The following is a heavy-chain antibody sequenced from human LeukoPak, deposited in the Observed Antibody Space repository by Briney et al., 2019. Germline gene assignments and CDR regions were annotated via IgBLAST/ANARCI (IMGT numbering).Heavy chain of an antibody. CDR3: AKSGSSYYSYYYMDV. J-gene: IGHJ6*03. V-gene: IGHV3-23*01. Sequence: GGSLRLSCAASGFTFSTFAMNWVRRAPGEGLEWVSSINARDSTYYADSVKGRFTISRDNSKNTLYLQMNSLRAEDTAVYFCAKSGSSYYSYYYMDVWGKGTTVTVSS. D-gene: IGHD2-15*01. CDR2: INARDST. CDR1: GFTFSTFA.